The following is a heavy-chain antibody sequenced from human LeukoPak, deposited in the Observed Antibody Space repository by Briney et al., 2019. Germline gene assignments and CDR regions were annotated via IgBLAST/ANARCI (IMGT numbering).Heavy chain of an antibody. D-gene: IGHD6-13*01. Sequence: GESLKISCKCSGFDFTAYGIAWVRQMPGKGLEWMGNIYPGDSDTRYSPSFQGQVTLSVDKSISTAYLQWSSLKASDTAMYYCAGSSGIAAANSFDYWGQGTLVTVSS. CDR1: GFDFTAYG. J-gene: IGHJ4*02. CDR2: IYPGDSDT. V-gene: IGHV5-51*01. CDR3: AGSSGIAAANSFDY.